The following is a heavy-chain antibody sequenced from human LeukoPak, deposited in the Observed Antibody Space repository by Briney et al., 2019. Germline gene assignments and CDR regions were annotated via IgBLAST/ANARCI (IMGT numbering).Heavy chain of an antibody. Sequence: SGGSLRLSCAASGFTFSYYGMHWVRQAPGKGLEWVAFIRYDGNDKFYAESVKGRFTISRDTSRNTLYLQMNSLRLEDTAVYYCAKDLMRDRWFGESWGQGTLVTVSS. CDR2: IRYDGNDK. V-gene: IGHV3-30*02. J-gene: IGHJ5*02. CDR1: GFTFSYYG. CDR3: AKDLMRDRWFGES. D-gene: IGHD3-10*01.